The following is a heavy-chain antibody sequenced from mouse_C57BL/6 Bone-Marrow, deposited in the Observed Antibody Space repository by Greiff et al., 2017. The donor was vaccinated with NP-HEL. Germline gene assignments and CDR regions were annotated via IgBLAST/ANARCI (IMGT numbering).Heavy chain of an antibody. CDR2: INPSSGYT. V-gene: IGHV1-4*01. CDR3: ARGGYGSSYAMDY. Sequence: VKLVESGAELARPGASVKMSCKASGYTFPSYTMHWVTQRPGQGLEWIGYINPSSGYTKYNQKFKDKATLTADKSSSTAYMQLSSLTSEDSAVYYCARGGYGSSYAMDYWGQGTSVTVSS. D-gene: IGHD1-1*01. CDR1: GYTFPSYT. J-gene: IGHJ4*01.